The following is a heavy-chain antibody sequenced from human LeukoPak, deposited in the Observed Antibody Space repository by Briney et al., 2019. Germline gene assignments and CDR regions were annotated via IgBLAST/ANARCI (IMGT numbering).Heavy chain of an antibody. V-gene: IGHV4-34*01. J-gene: IGHJ4*02. CDR3: ARENTAMAFDY. D-gene: IGHD5-18*01. CDR1: GGSFSGYY. Sequence: PSETLSLTCAVYGGSFSGYYWSWIRQPPGKGLEWIGEINHSGSTNYNPSLKSRVTISVDKSKNQFSLKLSSVTAADTAVYYCARENTAMAFDYWGQGTLVTVSS. CDR2: INHSGST.